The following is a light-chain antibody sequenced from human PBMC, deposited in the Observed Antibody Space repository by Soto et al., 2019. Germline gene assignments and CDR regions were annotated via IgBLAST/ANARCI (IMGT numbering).Light chain of an antibody. CDR2: GAS. CDR1: QSVSSN. Sequence: VMTPAPATLSVSPGERATLSCRASQSVSSNLAWYQQKPGQAPRLLIYGASTRATGIPARFSGSGSGTEFTLTISSLQSEDFAVYYCQQYNNWPSWTFGQGTKVDIK. CDR3: QQYNNWPSWT. J-gene: IGKJ1*01. V-gene: IGKV3-15*01.